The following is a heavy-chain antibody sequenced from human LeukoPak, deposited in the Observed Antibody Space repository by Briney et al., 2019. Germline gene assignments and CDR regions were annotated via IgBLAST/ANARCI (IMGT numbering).Heavy chain of an antibody. CDR2: IIPIFGTA. Sequence: SVKVSCKASGGTFSSYAISWVRQAPGQGLEWMGGIIPIFGTANYAQKFQGRVTITADESTSTAHTELSSLRSEDTAVYYCARGYCSSTSCYLYFQHWGQGTLVTVSS. D-gene: IGHD2-2*01. CDR3: ARGYCSSTSCYLYFQH. V-gene: IGHV1-69*01. J-gene: IGHJ1*01. CDR1: GGTFSSYA.